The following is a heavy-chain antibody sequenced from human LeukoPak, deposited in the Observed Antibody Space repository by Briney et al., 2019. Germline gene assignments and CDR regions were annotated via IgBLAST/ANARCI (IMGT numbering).Heavy chain of an antibody. J-gene: IGHJ3*02. V-gene: IGHV1-69*05. CDR3: ASDLSGRLDI. D-gene: IGHD2-8*02. CDR2: IIPIFGTA. Sequence: SVKVSCKASGGTFSSYAISWVRQAPGQGLEWMGGIIPIFGTANYAQKFQGRVTITTDESTSTAYMELSSLRSEDTAVYYCASDLSGRLDIWGQGTMVTVSS. CDR1: GGTFSSYA.